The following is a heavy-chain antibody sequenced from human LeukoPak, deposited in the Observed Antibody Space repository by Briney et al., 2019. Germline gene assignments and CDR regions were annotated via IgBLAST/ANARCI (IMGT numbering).Heavy chain of an antibody. Sequence: PGGSLRLSCAASGFTVSSNYMSWVRQAPGKGLEWVSVIYSGGSTYYADSVKGRFTISRDNSKNTLYLQMNSLRAEDTAVYYCAKEYSSGPRWSAFDIWGQGTMVTVSS. CDR3: AKEYSSGPRWSAFDI. V-gene: IGHV3-53*01. D-gene: IGHD6-19*01. CDR2: IYSGGST. CDR1: GFTVSSNY. J-gene: IGHJ3*02.